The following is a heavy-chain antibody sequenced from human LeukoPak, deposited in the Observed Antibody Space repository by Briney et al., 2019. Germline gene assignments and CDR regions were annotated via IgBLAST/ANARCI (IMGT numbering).Heavy chain of an antibody. J-gene: IGHJ4*02. CDR3: ARVLKIGYCSSTGCYAPVDY. D-gene: IGHD2-2*03. V-gene: IGHV4-59*08. Sequence: PSGTLSLTCSVSGGSISGYYWSWIRQPPGKGLEWIGYIYYSGTTIYNPSLKSRLTISLDTSKNQFSLNLSSVTAADTAVYYCARVLKIGYCSSTGCYAPVDYWGQGTLVTVSS. CDR2: IYYSGTT. CDR1: GGSISGYY.